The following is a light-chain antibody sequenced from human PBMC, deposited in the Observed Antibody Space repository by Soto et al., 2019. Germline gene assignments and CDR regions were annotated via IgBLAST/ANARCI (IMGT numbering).Light chain of an antibody. Sequence: QSVLTQPPSVSGAPGQRVTISCTGSSSNIGAGYDVHWYQQLPETAPKLLIYGNSNRPSGVAGRFSASKSGSSASLAITGLQAEDEADYYCQSYDSSLSGVVFGGGTKLTAL. CDR3: QSYDSSLSGVV. CDR1: SSNIGAGYD. CDR2: GNS. V-gene: IGLV1-40*01. J-gene: IGLJ2*01.